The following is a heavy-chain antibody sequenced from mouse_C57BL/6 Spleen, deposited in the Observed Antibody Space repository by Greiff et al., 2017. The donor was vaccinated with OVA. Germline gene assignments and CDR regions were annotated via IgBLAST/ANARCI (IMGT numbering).Heavy chain of an antibody. D-gene: IGHD2-4*01. J-gene: IGHJ3*01. V-gene: IGHV1-81*01. Sequence: QVQLQQSGAELARPGASVKLSCKASGYTFTSYGISWVKQRTGQGLEWIGEIYPRSGNTYYNEKFKGKATLTADKSSSTAYMELRSLTSEDSAVYFCARGDYDYEILFAYWGQGTLVTVSA. CDR3: ARGDYDYEILFAY. CDR2: IYPRSGNT. CDR1: GYTFTSYG.